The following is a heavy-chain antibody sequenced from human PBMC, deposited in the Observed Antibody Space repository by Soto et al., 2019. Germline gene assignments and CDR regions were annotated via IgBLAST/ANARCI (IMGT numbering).Heavy chain of an antibody. CDR2: ISYDGSNK. D-gene: IGHD5-18*01. CDR3: AKDNVRGYSYEPFY. CDR1: GFTFSSYG. V-gene: IGHV3-30*18. Sequence: GGSLRLSCAASGFTFSSYGMHWVRQAPGKGLEWVAVISYDGSNKYYADSVKGRFTISRDNSKNTLYLQMNSLRAEDTAVYYCAKDNVRGYSYEPFYWGQGTLVTVSS. J-gene: IGHJ4*02.